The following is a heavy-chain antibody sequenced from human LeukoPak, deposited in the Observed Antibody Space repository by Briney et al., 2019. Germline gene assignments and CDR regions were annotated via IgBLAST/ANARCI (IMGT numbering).Heavy chain of an antibody. Sequence: SETLSLTCAVYGGSFSGYYWSWIRQPPGKGLEWIGEINHSGSTNYNPSLKSRVTISVDTSKNQFSLKPSPLTAADTAVYYCAKGGAPTEHSNWGQGTLVTVSS. CDR1: GGSFSGYY. D-gene: IGHD1-26*01. CDR2: INHSGST. V-gene: IGHV4-34*01. J-gene: IGHJ4*02. CDR3: AKGGAPTEHSN.